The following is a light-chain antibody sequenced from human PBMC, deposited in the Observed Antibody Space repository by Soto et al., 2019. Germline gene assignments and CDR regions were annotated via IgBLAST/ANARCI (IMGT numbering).Light chain of an antibody. CDR3: SSYTSSSTSYV. CDR2: EVS. CDR1: SRDVGGYNY. V-gene: IGLV2-14*01. Sequence: QSALTQPAYVSGSPGQSITISCTGTSRDVGGYNYVSWYQQHPGKAPKLMIYEVSNRPSGVSNRFSGSKSGNTASLTISGLQAEDEADYYCSSYTSSSTSYVFGTGTKVTVL. J-gene: IGLJ1*01.